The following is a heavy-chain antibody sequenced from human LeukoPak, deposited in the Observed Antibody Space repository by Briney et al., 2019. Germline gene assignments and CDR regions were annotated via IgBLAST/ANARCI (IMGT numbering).Heavy chain of an antibody. J-gene: IGHJ4*02. CDR1: GFIFSSYW. D-gene: IGHD3-16*02. V-gene: IGHV3-7*01. Sequence: GGSLRLSCAASGFIFSSYWMRWVRQAPGKGLEWVANIKQDGSEKYYVDSVKGRFTISRDNAKNSLYLQMNSLRAEDTAVYYCAREGESGYVWGSYRNFDYWGQGTLVTVSS. CDR3: AREGESGYVWGSYRNFDY. CDR2: IKQDGSEK.